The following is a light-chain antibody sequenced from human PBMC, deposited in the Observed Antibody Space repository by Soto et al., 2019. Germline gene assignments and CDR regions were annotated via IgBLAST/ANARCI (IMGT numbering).Light chain of an antibody. CDR2: DAS. CDR3: PHCVISPLT. CDR1: QSVSSSR. J-gene: IGKJ4*01. Sequence: EIVLTQSPGTLSLSPGERVTLSCRASQSVSSSRLAWYQQKPGQAPRLLIYDASTRATGIPERFSGSGSGADFTLTIDRLEPEDFAVYYCPHCVISPLTFGGGTKVEIK. V-gene: IGKV3-20*01.